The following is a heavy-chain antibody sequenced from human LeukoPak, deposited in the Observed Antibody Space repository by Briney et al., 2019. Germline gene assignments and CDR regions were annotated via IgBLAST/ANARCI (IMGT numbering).Heavy chain of an antibody. V-gene: IGHV1-46*01. J-gene: IGHJ4*02. Sequence: ASVKVSCKASGYTFTSCYMHWVRQAPGQGLEWMGIINPSGGSTSYAQKFQGRVTMTRDTSTSTVYMELSSLRSEDTAVYYCARSKLDYDFWSGYYPHPFDYWGQGTLVTVSS. CDR2: INPSGGST. D-gene: IGHD3-3*01. CDR3: ARSKLDYDFWSGYYPHPFDY. CDR1: GYTFTSCY.